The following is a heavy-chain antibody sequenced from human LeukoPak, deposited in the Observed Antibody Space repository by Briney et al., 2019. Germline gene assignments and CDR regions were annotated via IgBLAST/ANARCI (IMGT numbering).Heavy chain of an antibody. D-gene: IGHD6-6*01. V-gene: IGHV1-2*02. J-gene: IGHJ4*02. CDR1: GYTFTGFY. CDR3: ARYSSSSPFDY. Sequence: ASVKVSCKASGYTFTGFYMHWVRQAPGQGLEWMGWINPNSGGTNYAQKFQGRVTMTRDTSISTAYLELSGLRSDDTAVYYCARYSSSSPFDYWGQGTLVTVSS. CDR2: INPNSGGT.